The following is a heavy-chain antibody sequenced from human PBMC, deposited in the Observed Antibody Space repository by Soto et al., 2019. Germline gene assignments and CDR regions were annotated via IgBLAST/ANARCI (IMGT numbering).Heavy chain of an antibody. CDR2: INPNSGGT. CDR3: ARGKWLRFDYYGMDV. D-gene: IGHD5-12*01. Sequence: ASVKVSCKASGYTFTGHYMHWVRQAPGQGLERMGWINPNSGGTNYAQKFQGWVTMTRDTSISTAYMKLSRLRSDDTAVYYCARGKWLRFDYYGMDVWGQGTTVTVSS. CDR1: GYTFTGHY. J-gene: IGHJ6*02. V-gene: IGHV1-2*04.